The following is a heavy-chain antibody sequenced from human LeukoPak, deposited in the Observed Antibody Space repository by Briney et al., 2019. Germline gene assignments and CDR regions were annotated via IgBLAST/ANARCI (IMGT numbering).Heavy chain of an antibody. CDR3: AMKSQVCHDDRLYTWFDP. D-gene: IGHD2-2*02. V-gene: IGHV4-34*01. CDR2: INHEGSN. J-gene: IGHJ5*02. Sequence: PSETLSLTCSVNGESFSHFYWAWIRQFPGKGLEWIGEINHEGSNNYNPSLNSRVTISVDVSKNQFSLKVTSVTAADTAVYYCAMKSQVCHDDRLYTWFDPWGQGTRVTVSS. CDR1: GESFSHFY.